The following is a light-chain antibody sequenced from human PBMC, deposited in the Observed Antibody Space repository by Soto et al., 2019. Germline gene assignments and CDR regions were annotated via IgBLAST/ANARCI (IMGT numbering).Light chain of an antibody. CDR3: QQYRNWPLT. V-gene: IGKV3-11*01. J-gene: IGKJ4*01. Sequence: EIVLTQSPGTLSLSPGERSTLSCRASQSVSNNYLAWYQQKPGQAPRLLIYDASNRATGIPARFSGSGSGTDFTLTISSLEPEDFAVYYCQQYRNWPLTFGGGTKVDIK. CDR1: QSVSNNY. CDR2: DAS.